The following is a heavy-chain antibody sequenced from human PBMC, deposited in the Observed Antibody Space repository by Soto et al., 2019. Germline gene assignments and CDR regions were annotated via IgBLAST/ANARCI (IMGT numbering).Heavy chain of an antibody. J-gene: IGHJ4*02. CDR1: GYTFTGYY. D-gene: IGHD2-15*01. V-gene: IGHV1-2*04. CDR3: ARGVDCSGGSCYDY. CDR2: INPNSGGT. Sequence: ASVKVSCKASGYTFTGYYMHWVRQAPGQGLEWMGWINPNSGGTNYAQKFQGWVTMTRDTSISTAYMELSRLRSDDTAVYYCARGVDCSGGSCYDYWGQGTLVTVS.